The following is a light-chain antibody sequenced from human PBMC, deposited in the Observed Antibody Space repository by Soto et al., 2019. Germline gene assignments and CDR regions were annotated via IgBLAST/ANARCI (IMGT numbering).Light chain of an antibody. CDR3: QQYNSYCT. V-gene: IGKV3D-15*01. CDR2: GAS. J-gene: IGKJ1*01. Sequence: EVVMTQSPATLSVSPGERVTFSCRASQSVTTNLAWYQQKPGQAPRLLIYGASTRATGIPERFSGSGSGTEFTLTISSLQPDDFATYYCQQYNSYCTFGQGTKVDIK. CDR1: QSVTTN.